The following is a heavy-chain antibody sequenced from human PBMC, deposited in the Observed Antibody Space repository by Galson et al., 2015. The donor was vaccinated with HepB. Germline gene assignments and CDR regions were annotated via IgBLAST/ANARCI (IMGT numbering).Heavy chain of an antibody. Sequence: SLRLSCAASGFTFSSYGMHWVRQAPGKGLEWVAVKSYDGNNKTYADSVKGRFTISRDDSKNTLYLQMDALRADDSAVYYCARGGRYDQLDLWGQGTLVTVSS. J-gene: IGHJ1*01. D-gene: IGHD3-16*01. V-gene: IGHV3-30*03. CDR1: GFTFSSYG. CDR3: ARGGRYDQLDL. CDR2: KSYDGNNK.